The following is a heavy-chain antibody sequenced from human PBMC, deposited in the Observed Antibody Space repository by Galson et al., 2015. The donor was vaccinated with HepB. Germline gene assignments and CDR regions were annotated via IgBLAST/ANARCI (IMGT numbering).Heavy chain of an antibody. CDR3: ARGRGWGYNSAGY. D-gene: IGHD5-24*01. CDR1: GFTVSSNY. CDR2: IYSGGST. J-gene: IGHJ4*02. Sequence: SLRLSCAASGFTVSSNYMSWVRQAPGKGLEWVSVIYSGGSTYYADSAKGRFTISRHNSKNTPYLQMNSQRAEDTAVYYCARGRGWGYNSAGYWGQGTLVTVSS. V-gene: IGHV3-53*04.